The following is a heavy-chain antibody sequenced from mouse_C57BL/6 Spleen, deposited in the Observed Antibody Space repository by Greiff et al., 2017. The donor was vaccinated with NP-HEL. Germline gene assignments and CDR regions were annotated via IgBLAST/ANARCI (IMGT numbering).Heavy chain of an antibody. V-gene: IGHV1-26*01. J-gene: IGHJ2*01. D-gene: IGHD2-2*01. CDR3: ARGWLPSFDY. CDR2: INPNNGGT. Sequence: EVQLQQSVPELVKPGASVKISCKASGYTFTDYYMNWVKQSHGKSLEWIGDINPNNGGTSYNQKFKGKATLTVDKSSSTAYMELRSLTSEDSAVYYCARGWLPSFDYWGQGTTLTVSS. CDR1: GYTFTDYY.